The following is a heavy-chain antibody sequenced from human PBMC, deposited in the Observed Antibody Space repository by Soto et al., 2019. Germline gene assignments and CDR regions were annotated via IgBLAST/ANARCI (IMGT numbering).Heavy chain of an antibody. J-gene: IGHJ6*02. Sequence: PGGSLRLSCAVPGFTFSDHNLNWVRQDPGKGLEWDTYISHDLVTILYADSVRGRCTIAKDNAKSSLFLQMSSLRDEDSAVYYCTRDGGGAYDMDVWGQGTTVIVSS. V-gene: IGHV3-48*02. D-gene: IGHD3-16*01. CDR2: ISHDLVTI. CDR1: GFTFSDHN. CDR3: TRDGGGAYDMDV.